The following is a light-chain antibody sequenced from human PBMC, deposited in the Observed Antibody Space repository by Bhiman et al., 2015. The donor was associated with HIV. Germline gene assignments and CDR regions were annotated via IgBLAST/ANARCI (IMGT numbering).Light chain of an antibody. J-gene: IGLJ2*01. CDR1: SSSIGAGFD. CDR2: GYT. Sequence: QPVLTQPPSVSGAPGQRVTISCTGSSSSIGAGFDVHWYQHVPGTVPKLLIYGYTHRPSGISDRFSGSKSGASASLAITGLQAEDEADYYCQSYDNRLTAWVFGGGTKLTVFGGGTKLTVL. CDR3: QSYDNRLTAWVFGGGTKLTV. V-gene: IGLV1-40*01.